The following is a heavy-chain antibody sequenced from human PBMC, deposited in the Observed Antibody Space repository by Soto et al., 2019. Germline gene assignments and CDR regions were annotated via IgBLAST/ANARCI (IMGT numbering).Heavy chain of an antibody. Sequence: GGSLRLSCSASGFTFSEYSMHWVRQAPGKGLQYVSTISSDGDITYYADSVKGRFTISRDNSKNTLYLQMNSMRPEDTAVYYCVKVSTFYDILTGYYSTNFFDPWGQGTLVTVSS. CDR2: ISSDGDIT. V-gene: IGHV3-64D*06. D-gene: IGHD3-9*01. CDR1: GFTFSEYS. CDR3: VKVSTFYDILTGYYSTNFFDP. J-gene: IGHJ5*02.